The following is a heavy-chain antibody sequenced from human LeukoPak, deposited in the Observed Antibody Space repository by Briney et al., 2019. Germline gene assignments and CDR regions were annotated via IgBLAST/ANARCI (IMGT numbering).Heavy chain of an antibody. CDR1: GVTFDENT. CDR3: VKDGVYDTRFFGL. Sequence: GGSLRLSCGASGVTFDENTMRWVRQSPGRGLEWVSLITGGGGTTHSADSVNGRFTISRDNTKNSLYLQMNSLRTEDSALYYCVKDGVYDTRFFGLWGRGTLVTVSS. J-gene: IGHJ2*01. CDR2: ITGGGGTT. V-gene: IGHV3-43*02. D-gene: IGHD2/OR15-2a*01.